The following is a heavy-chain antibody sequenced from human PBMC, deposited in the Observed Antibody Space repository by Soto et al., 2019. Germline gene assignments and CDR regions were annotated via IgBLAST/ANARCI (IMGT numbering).Heavy chain of an antibody. CDR1: GGSFSYYA. D-gene: IGHD3-9*01. V-gene: IGHV1-69*01. J-gene: IGHJ5*02. CDR3: ARSGEAYYDVLTGYYKGSWFDP. CDR2: IIPLFGTT. Sequence: QVQLVQPGAEVRRTGSSVKVSCKASGGSFSYYAFSWVRQGPGQGLEWMGGIIPLFGTTKYAQTFQGRVTITADESTKIVYMELSSLRSEDTAVYYCARSGEAYYDVLTGYYKGSWFDPWGQGTLVTVSS.